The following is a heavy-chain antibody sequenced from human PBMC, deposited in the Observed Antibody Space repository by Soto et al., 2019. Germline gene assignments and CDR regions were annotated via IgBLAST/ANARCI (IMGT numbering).Heavy chain of an antibody. V-gene: IGHV4-4*02. CDR1: SGSISSSNW. Sequence: QVQLQESGPGLVKPSGTLSLTCAVSSGSISSSNWWSWVRQPPGKGLEWIGEIYHSWSTNYNPSLKSRVTISVEQSTTQFSLQLSSVTAADTAVYYCAGSTLRTYYYYYYSMDVWGKGTTVTLSS. CDR2: IYHSWST. CDR3: AGSTLRTYYYYYYSMDV. J-gene: IGHJ6*03.